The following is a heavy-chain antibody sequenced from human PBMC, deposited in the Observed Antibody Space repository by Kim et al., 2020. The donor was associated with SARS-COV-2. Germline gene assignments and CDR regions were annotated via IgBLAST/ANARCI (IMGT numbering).Heavy chain of an antibody. Sequence: ASVKVSCKASGYTFTRYDINWVRQATGQGLEWMGWMNPNSGNTGYAQKFQVRGTMTRNTSISTAYMELSSLRSEDTAGYYCANGFSLRQLVRLYYVDYWG. J-gene: IGHJ4*01. CDR3: ANGFSLRQLVRLYYVDY. CDR1: GYTFTRYD. V-gene: IGHV1-8*01. CDR2: MNPNSGNT. D-gene: IGHD6-6*01.